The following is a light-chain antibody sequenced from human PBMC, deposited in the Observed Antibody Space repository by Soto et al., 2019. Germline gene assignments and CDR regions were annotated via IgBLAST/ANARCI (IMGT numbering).Light chain of an antibody. CDR1: QSVSRS. CDR2: KAS. Sequence: DIQMTQSPSTLSASVGDRVSITCRASQSVSRSVAWYQQKPGKAPKLLIYKASTLESGVPSRFSGSGSGTEFTLTISSLQPDEFATYYCQKHDTYSSFGQGTKVEIK. J-gene: IGKJ1*01. CDR3: QKHDTYSS. V-gene: IGKV1-5*03.